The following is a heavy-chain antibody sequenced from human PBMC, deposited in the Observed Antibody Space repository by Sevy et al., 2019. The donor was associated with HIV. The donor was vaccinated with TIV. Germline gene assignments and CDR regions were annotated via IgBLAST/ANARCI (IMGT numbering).Heavy chain of an antibody. J-gene: IGHJ4*02. CDR1: GFTFSSYW. CDR2: IKQDGSEK. Sequence: GGSLRLSCAASGFTFSSYWMSWVRQAPGKGLEWVANIKQDGSEKYYVHSVKGRFTISRDNAKNSLYLQMNSLRVEDTAVYYCARRLSGIVARQDYFDYWGQGTLVTVSS. V-gene: IGHV3-7*01. D-gene: IGHD6-6*01. CDR3: ARRLSGIVARQDYFDY.